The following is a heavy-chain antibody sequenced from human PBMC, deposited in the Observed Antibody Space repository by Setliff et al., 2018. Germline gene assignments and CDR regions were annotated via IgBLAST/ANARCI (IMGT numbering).Heavy chain of an antibody. V-gene: IGHV4-34*01. CDR2: INHSGST. CDR1: GGSFSGYY. CDR3: ARYYDSSGYYDADFDY. Sequence: SETLSLTCAVYGGSFSGYYWSWIRQPPGKGLEWIGEINHSGSTNYNPSLKSRVTISVDTSKNQFSLKLSSVTAADTAVYYCARYYDSSGYYDADFDYWGQGALVTVSS. J-gene: IGHJ4*02. D-gene: IGHD3-22*01.